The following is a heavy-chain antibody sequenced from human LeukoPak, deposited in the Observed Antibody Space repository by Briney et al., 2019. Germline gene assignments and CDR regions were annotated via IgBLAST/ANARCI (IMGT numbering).Heavy chain of an antibody. Sequence: ASVRVSCKASGYTFTSYDINWVRQATGQGLEWMGWMNPNSGNTGYAQKFQGRVTMTRNTSISTAYMELSSLGSEDTAVYYCARGGGYVNWFDPWGQGTLVTVSS. CDR2: MNPNSGNT. V-gene: IGHV1-8*01. D-gene: IGHD3-16*01. CDR1: GYTFTSYD. J-gene: IGHJ5*02. CDR3: ARGGGYVNWFDP.